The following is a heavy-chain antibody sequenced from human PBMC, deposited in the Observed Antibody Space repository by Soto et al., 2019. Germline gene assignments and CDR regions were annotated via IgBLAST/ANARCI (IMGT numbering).Heavy chain of an antibody. CDR3: ASGANWFDP. Sequence: QVQLQESGPGLVKPSETLSLTCTVSGGSISSYYWSWIRQPPGKGLEWIGYIYYSWSTTYNPSLKCRVTISVDKSKNQLSLKLSSVTAADTAVYYCASGANWFDPWGQGTLVTVPS. CDR1: GGSISSYY. CDR2: IYYSWST. D-gene: IGHD1-26*01. J-gene: IGHJ5*02. V-gene: IGHV4-59*01.